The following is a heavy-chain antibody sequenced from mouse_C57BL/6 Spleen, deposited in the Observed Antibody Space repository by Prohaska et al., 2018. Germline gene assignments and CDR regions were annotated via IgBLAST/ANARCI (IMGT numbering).Heavy chain of an antibody. V-gene: IGHV1-55*01. Sequence: PGAELVKPGASVKMSCKASGYTFTSYWITWVKQRPGQGLEWIGDIYPGSGSTNYNEKFKSKATLTVDTSSSTAYMQLSSLTSEDSAVYYCASGHYYGSSFDYWGQGTTLTVSS. CDR3: ASGHYYGSSFDY. D-gene: IGHD1-1*01. J-gene: IGHJ2*01. CDR1: GYTFTSYW. CDR2: IYPGSGST.